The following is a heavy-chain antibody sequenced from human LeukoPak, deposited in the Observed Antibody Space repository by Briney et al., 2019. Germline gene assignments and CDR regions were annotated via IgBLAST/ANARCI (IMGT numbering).Heavy chain of an antibody. CDR2: IHTSGST. J-gene: IGHJ4*02. D-gene: IGHD6-19*01. CDR1: GGSISKYH. V-gene: IGHV4-4*07. Sequence: PSETLSLTCTVSGGSISKYHWTWIRQPAGKGLGWIGQIHTSGSTNYNPPLKSRVTMSIDTPENQVSLTMRSVTAADTAVYYCARRDYSSGWSFDKWGQGTLVTVSS. CDR3: ARRDYSSGWSFDK.